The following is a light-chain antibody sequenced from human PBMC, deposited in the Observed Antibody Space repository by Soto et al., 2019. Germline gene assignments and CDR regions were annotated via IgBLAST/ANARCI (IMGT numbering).Light chain of an antibody. CDR3: QQRSNGLT. Sequence: EIVLTQSPATLSLSPGERATLSCRASQSVSSYLAWYQQKPGQAPRLLIYDASNRATGIPARFSGSGSGTDFTLTISSLEPDDCAVYYCQQRSNGLTFGGGTKVEIK. V-gene: IGKV3-11*01. J-gene: IGKJ4*01. CDR2: DAS. CDR1: QSVSSY.